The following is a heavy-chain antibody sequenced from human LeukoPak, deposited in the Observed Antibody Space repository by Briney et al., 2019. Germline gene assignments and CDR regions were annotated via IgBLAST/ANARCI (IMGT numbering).Heavy chain of an antibody. D-gene: IGHD1-7*01. Sequence: SETLSLTCAVSGGPISSYYWSWIRQPPGKGLEWIGYIYYSGSTNYNPSLKSRVTISVDTSKNQFSLKLSSVTAADTAVYYCARGLELRSPFDYWGQRTLVTVSS. CDR1: GGPISSYY. CDR2: IYYSGST. CDR3: ARGLELRSPFDY. J-gene: IGHJ4*02. V-gene: IGHV4-59*08.